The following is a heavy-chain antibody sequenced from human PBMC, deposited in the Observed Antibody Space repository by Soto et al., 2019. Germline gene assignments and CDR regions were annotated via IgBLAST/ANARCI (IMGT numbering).Heavy chain of an antibody. J-gene: IGHJ5*02. CDR3: ARLGDCRGGSCYPNWFDP. D-gene: IGHD2-15*01. CDR1: GGSISSGGYS. Sequence: PSETLSLTCAGSGGSISSGGYSWSWIRQPPGKGLEWIGYIFQTGSTYYNPSLKSRVAISLDRSKNQFSLTLNSGTAADTAIYYCARLGDCRGGSCYPNWFDPWGQGTLVTVSS. CDR2: IFQTGST. V-gene: IGHV4-30-2*01.